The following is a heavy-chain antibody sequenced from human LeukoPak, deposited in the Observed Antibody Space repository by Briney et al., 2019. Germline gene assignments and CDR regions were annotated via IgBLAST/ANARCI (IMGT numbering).Heavy chain of an antibody. D-gene: IGHD3-10*01. Sequence: PGGSLRLSCAASGFTFSSYAMSWVRQAPGKGLEWVSAISGSGGSTYYADSVKGRFTISRDNSKNTLYLQMNSLRAEDTAVYCCAKDNSELLWFGEGHDAFDIWGQGTMVTVSS. CDR2: ISGSGGST. CDR1: GFTFSSYA. CDR3: AKDNSELLWFGEGHDAFDI. J-gene: IGHJ3*02. V-gene: IGHV3-23*01.